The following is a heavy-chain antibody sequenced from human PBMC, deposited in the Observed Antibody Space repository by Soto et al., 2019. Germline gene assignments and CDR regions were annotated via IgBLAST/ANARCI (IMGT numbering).Heavy chain of an antibody. J-gene: IGHJ4*02. CDR2: TYYSGST. Sequence: SETLSLTCTVSGGSISSGGYYWSWTRQHPGKGLEWIGYTYYSGSTYYNPSLKSRVTISVDTSKDQFSLKLSSVTAADTAVYYCARGRWDIVGATTLDYWGQGTLVTVSS. V-gene: IGHV4-31*03. CDR1: GGSISSGGYY. CDR3: ARGRWDIVGATTLDY. D-gene: IGHD1-26*01.